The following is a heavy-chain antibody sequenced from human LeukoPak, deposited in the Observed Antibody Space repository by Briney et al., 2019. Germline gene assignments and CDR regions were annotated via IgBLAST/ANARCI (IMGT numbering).Heavy chain of an antibody. CDR1: GFTFDDYA. V-gene: IGHV3-9*01. Sequence: GGSLRLSCAASGFTFDDYAMHWVRQAPGKGLEWISGISWNSGSIAYADSVKGQFTISRDNAKNSLFLQMNSLRVEDTALYYCAKGGCSSSTCSIDYWGQGTLVTVSS. D-gene: IGHD2-2*01. J-gene: IGHJ4*02. CDR3: AKGGCSSSTCSIDY. CDR2: ISWNSGSI.